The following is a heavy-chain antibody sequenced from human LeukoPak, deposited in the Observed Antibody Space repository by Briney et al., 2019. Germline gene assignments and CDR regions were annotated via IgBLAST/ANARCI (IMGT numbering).Heavy chain of an antibody. CDR3: GKHYCSSTSCYAPSGFDP. Sequence: GESLKISCKGSGYSFTSYWIGWVRQMPGKGLEWMGIIYPGDSDTRYSPSFQGQVTISADKSISTAYLQWSSLKASDTAMYYCGKHYCSSTSCYAPSGFDPWGQGTLVTVSS. J-gene: IGHJ5*02. CDR2: IYPGDSDT. V-gene: IGHV5-51*01. D-gene: IGHD2-2*01. CDR1: GYSFTSYW.